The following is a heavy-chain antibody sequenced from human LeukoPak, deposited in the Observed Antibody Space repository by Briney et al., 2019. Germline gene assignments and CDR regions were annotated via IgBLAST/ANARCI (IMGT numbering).Heavy chain of an antibody. V-gene: IGHV3-49*04. CDR1: GFTFGDYA. D-gene: IGHD2-15*01. J-gene: IGHJ6*03. CDR3: TRLELNRYCSGGSCYSIYYYYMDV. Sequence: GGSLRLSFTASGFTFGDYAMSWVRQAPGKGLEGVGFIRSKAYGGTTEYAASVKGRFTISRDDSKSIAYLQMNSLKTEDTAVYYCTRLELNRYCSGGSCYSIYYYYMDVWGKGTTVTISS. CDR2: IRSKAYGGTT.